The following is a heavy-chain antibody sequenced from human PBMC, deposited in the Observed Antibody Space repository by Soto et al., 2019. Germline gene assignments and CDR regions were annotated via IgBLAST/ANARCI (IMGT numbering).Heavy chain of an antibody. CDR3: ARTGADYGDYEDTYYFDY. D-gene: IGHD4-17*01. CDR1: GGSFSGYY. V-gene: IGHV4-34*01. J-gene: IGHJ4*02. Sequence: SETLSLTCAVYGGSFSGYYWSWIRQPPGKGLEWIGEINHSGSTNYNPSLKSRVTISVDTSKNQFSLKLSSVTAADTAVYYCARTGADYGDYEDTYYFDYWGQGTLVTVSS. CDR2: INHSGST.